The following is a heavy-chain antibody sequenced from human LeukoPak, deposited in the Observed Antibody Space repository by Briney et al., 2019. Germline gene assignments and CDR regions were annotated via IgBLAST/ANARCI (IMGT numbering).Heavy chain of an antibody. CDR2: ISYDGSNK. Sequence: GGSLRLSCAASGFTFSSYGMHWVRQAPGKGLEWMAVISYDGSNKYYADSVKGRFTISRDNSKNTLYLQMNSLRAEDTAVYYCAKDGGNILSGSYDYWGQGTLVTVTS. V-gene: IGHV3-30*18. D-gene: IGHD3-9*01. CDR3: AKDGGNILSGSYDY. J-gene: IGHJ4*02. CDR1: GFTFSSYG.